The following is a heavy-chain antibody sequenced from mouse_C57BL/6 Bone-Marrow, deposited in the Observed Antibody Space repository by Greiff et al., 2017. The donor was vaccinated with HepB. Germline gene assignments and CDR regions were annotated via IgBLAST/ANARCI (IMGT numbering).Heavy chain of an antibody. CDR3: ARWVRAWFAY. CDR2: IDPSDSYT. CDR1: GYTFTSYW. D-gene: IGHD2-14*01. Sequence: QVQLQQPGAELVMPGASVKLSCKASGYTFTSYWMHWVKQRPGQGLEWIGEIDPSDSYTNYNQKFKGKATLTVDKSSSTAYMQLSSLTSEDSAVYYCARWVRAWFAYWGQGTLVTVSA. V-gene: IGHV1-69*01. J-gene: IGHJ3*01.